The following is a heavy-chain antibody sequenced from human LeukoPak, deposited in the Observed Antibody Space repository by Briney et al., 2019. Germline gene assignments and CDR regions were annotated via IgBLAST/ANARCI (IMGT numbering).Heavy chain of an antibody. Sequence: TFSNYWMTWVRQAPGKGLEWIGSIYYSGSTYYNPSLKSRVTISVDTSKNQFSLKLSSVTAADTAVYYCARSIAAAFDYWGQGTLVTVSS. CDR1: TFSNYW. D-gene: IGHD6-13*01. V-gene: IGHV4-39*01. CDR2: IYYSGST. J-gene: IGHJ4*02. CDR3: ARSIAAAFDY.